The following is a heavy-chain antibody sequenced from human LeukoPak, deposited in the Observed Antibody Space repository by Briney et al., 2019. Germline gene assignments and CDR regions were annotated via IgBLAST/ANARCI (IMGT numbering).Heavy chain of an antibody. J-gene: IGHJ6*03. CDR2: IYYSGST. CDR1: GGSISSGDYY. CDR3: ARSSGFWSGNYMDV. V-gene: IGHV4-30-4*08. Sequence: SQTLSLTCTVSGGSISSGDYYWIWIRQPQGKGLEWIGYIYYSGSTYYNPSLKSRVTISVDTSKNQFSLKLSSVTAADTAVYYCARSSGFWSGNYMDVWGKGTTVTVSS. D-gene: IGHD3-3*01.